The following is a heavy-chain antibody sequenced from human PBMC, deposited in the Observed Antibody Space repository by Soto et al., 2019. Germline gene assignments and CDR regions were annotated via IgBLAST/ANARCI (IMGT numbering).Heavy chain of an antibody. CDR2: ISSSSSYI. CDR1: GFTFSSYS. V-gene: IGHV3-21*01. CDR3: ARDLSSMPHAFDI. J-gene: IGHJ3*02. Sequence: LRLSCAASGFTFSSYSMNWVRQAPGKGLEWVSSISSSSSYIYYADSVKGRFTISRDNAKNSLYLQMNSLRAEDTAVYYCARDLSSMPHAFDIWGQGTMVTVSS. D-gene: IGHD2-2*01.